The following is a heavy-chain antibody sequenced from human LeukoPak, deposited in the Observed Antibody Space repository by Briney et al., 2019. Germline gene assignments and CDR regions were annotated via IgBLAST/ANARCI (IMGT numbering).Heavy chain of an antibody. V-gene: IGHV1-18*01. D-gene: IGHD1-26*01. CDR2: ISAYNGNT. Sequence: ASVKVSCQASGYTFTSYGISWVRQAPGQGLEWMGWISAYNGNTNYAQKLQGRVTMTTDTSTSTAYMELRSLRSDDTAVYYCARVRELLSYYYYYMDVWGKGTTVTISS. CDR3: ARVRELLSYYYYYMDV. CDR1: GYTFTSYG. J-gene: IGHJ6*03.